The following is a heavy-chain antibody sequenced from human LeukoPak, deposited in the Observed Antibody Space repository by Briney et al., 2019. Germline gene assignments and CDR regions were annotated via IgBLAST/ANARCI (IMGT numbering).Heavy chain of an antibody. CDR3: AKDAAGPEY. D-gene: IGHD6-13*01. V-gene: IGHV3-23*01. J-gene: IGHJ4*02. CDR1: GFTFSSYA. CDR2: ISSSSGGT. Sequence: GGSLRLSCAASGFTFSSYAMSWVRQAPGKGLEWLSTISSSSGGTYYADSVKGRFTISRDNSRNTLYLQMNSLRAEDTAVYYCAKDAAGPEYWGQGTLVTVSS.